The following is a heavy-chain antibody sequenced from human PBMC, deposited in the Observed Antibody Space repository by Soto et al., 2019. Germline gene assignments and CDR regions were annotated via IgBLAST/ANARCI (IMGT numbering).Heavy chain of an antibody. D-gene: IGHD3-22*01. V-gene: IGHV4-34*01. J-gene: IGHJ6*02. CDR1: GGSSSGYC. Sequence: SETLSLTCAVDGGSSSGYCWSWIRKPPGKGLEWIGEINHSGSTNYNPSLKSRVTISVDTSKNQFSLKLSSVTAADTAVYYCARGYKRRYYYDSSGYSRYNYYYYGMDVWGQGTTVTVSS. CDR3: ARGYKRRYYYDSSGYSRYNYYYYGMDV. CDR2: INHSGST.